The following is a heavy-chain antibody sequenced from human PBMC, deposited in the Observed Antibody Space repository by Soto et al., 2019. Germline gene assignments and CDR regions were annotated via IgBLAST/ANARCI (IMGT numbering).Heavy chain of an antibody. CDR3: AKDRSGTTAFDI. D-gene: IGHD1-1*01. Sequence: GGSLRLSCADSGFTFSTYALSWVRQAPGKGLEWVSAINERGGSTYYADSVKGRFTISRDNSKNTLYLQMKSLRAEDTALYYCAKDRSGTTAFDIRGQGTMGTVSS. V-gene: IGHV3-23*01. CDR1: GFTFSTYA. J-gene: IGHJ3*02. CDR2: INERGGST.